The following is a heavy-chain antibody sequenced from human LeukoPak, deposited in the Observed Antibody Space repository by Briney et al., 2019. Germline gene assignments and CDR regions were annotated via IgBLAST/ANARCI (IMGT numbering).Heavy chain of an antibody. Sequence: GGSLRLSCAASGFALGTYSMNWVRQAPGKGMQWVSYISSSGYITYYADSVRGRFTISRDNANNSLYLQMNSLRDEDTAVYYCARGCWGSTTCHNWFDPWGQGTLVTASS. J-gene: IGHJ5*02. D-gene: IGHD2-2*01. CDR2: ISSSGYIT. V-gene: IGHV3-48*02. CDR1: GFALGTYS. CDR3: ARGCWGSTTCHNWFDP.